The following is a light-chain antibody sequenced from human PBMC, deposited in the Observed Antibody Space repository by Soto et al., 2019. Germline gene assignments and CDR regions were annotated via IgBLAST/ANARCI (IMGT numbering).Light chain of an antibody. Sequence: QPVLTQPRSVSGSPGQSVTISCTGTSSDVGGYNYVSWYQQHPGKAPKLMIYDVSKRPSGVPDRFSGSKSGNTASLTISGLQAEDEADYYCCSYAGSRWVFGGGTKLTVL. CDR3: CSYAGSRWV. CDR1: SSDVGGYNY. CDR2: DVS. J-gene: IGLJ3*02. V-gene: IGLV2-11*01.